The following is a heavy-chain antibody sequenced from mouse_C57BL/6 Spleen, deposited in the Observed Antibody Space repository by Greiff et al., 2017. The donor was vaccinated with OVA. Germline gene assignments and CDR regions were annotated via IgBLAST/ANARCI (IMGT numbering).Heavy chain of an antibody. CDR3: AVKDSSGYNAMDY. CDR1: GYTFTSYW. Sequence: QVQLQQPGAELVKPGASVKLSCKASGYTFTSYWMQWVKQRPGQGLEWIGEIDPSDSYTNYNQKFKGKATLTVDTSSSTAYMQLSSLTSEDSAVYYCAVKDSSGYNAMDYWGQGTSVTVSS. CDR2: IDPSDSYT. J-gene: IGHJ4*01. D-gene: IGHD3-2*02. V-gene: IGHV1-50*01.